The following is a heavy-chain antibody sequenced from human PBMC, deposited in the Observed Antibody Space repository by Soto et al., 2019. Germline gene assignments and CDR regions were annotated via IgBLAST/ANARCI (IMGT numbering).Heavy chain of an antibody. V-gene: IGHV1-24*01. CDR1: GYTLTELS. Sequence: ASVKVSFKVSGYTLTELSMHWVRQAPGKGLEWMGGFDPEDGETIYAQKFQGRVTMTEDTSTDTAYMELSSLRSEDTAVYYCATIHRINWNDLYYYYYGMDVWGQGTTVTVSS. CDR3: ATIHRINWNDLYYYYYGMDV. J-gene: IGHJ6*02. CDR2: FDPEDGET. D-gene: IGHD1-20*01.